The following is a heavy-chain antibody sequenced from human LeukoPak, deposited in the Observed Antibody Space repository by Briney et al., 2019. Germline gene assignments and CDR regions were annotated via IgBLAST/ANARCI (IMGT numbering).Heavy chain of an antibody. J-gene: IGHJ3*01. V-gene: IGHV3-21*01. CDR2: IRSSSNYI. D-gene: IGHD3-9*01. Sequence: PGGSLRLSCAVSGFTFSSYSMNWVRQAPGKGLEWVSSIRSSSNYIYYADSVRGRFTISRDNAKKSLYLQMNSLRVEDTAVYYCVGEDYNILTGPGQGAFDVWGQGTVVTVSS. CDR3: VGEDYNILTGPGQGAFDV. CDR1: GFTFSSYS.